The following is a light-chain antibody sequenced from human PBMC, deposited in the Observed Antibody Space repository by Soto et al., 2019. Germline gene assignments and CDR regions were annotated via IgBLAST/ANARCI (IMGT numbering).Light chain of an antibody. CDR3: QQLNSYPPFT. V-gene: IGKV1-9*01. CDR1: QGISSY. Sequence: IPLTQSPSSLSASVGDRVTITCRASQGISSYLAWYQQKPGKAPKLLIYAASTLQSGVPSRFSGSGSGTDFTLTISSLQPEDFATYYCQQLNSYPPFTFGPGTKVDTK. J-gene: IGKJ3*01. CDR2: AAS.